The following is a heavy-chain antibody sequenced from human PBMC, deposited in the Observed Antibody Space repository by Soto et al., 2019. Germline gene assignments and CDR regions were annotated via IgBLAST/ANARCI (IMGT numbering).Heavy chain of an antibody. CDR3: ARAIGYSYGHGMDV. Sequence: SEPLSLTCTVSGGSISNFYWRLIRQPPGKGLEWIGYIYYSGSTNYNPSLKGRVTISVDTSKNQFSLKLSSVTAADTAVYYCARAIGYSYGHGMDVWGQGTTVTVSS. V-gene: IGHV4-59*01. CDR1: GGSISNFY. CDR2: IYYSGST. D-gene: IGHD5-18*01. J-gene: IGHJ6*02.